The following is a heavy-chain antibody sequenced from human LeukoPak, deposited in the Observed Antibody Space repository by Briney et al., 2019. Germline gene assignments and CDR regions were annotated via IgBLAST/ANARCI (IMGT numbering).Heavy chain of an antibody. CDR1: GFTFSSYG. CDR3: ARDRTITGYCSGGTSYGGAFDI. D-gene: IGHD2-15*01. CDR2: ISYDGNNK. V-gene: IGHV3-30*04. J-gene: IGHJ3*02. Sequence: GGSLRLSCAASGFTFSSYGMHWVRQAPGKGLEWVAVISYDGNNKYYADSVKGRFTISRDNSKNTLYLQMNSLRAEDTAVYYCARDRTITGYCSGGTSYGGAFDIWGQGTMVTVSS.